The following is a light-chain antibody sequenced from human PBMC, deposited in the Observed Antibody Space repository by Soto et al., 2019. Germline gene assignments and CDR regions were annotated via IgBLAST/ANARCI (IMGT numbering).Light chain of an antibody. Sequence: DIQVTQSPPSMAASVGDRVTITCRASQDIGNWMTWYQQKPGKAPKLLIYSASTLVRGVPSRFSGSGSGTEFTLTISSLQSEDFAVYYCQQYNNWPVTFGQGTRLEIK. CDR3: QQYNNWPVT. CDR2: SAS. J-gene: IGKJ5*01. V-gene: IGKV1D-16*01. CDR1: QDIGNW.